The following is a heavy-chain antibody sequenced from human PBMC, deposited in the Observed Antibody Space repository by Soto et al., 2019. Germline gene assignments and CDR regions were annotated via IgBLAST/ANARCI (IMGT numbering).Heavy chain of an antibody. CDR2: INPNTGGT. V-gene: IGHV1-2*04. Sequence: VASVKVSCKASGYTFTGYYIHWVRQAPGQGLEWMGLINPNTGGTDYAQKFLGLVTLTRDTSIRTAYMELSRLGSDDTAAYFSAPQPGDSYGSECY. D-gene: IGHD5-18*01. CDR1: GYTFTGYY. CDR3: APQPGDSYGSECY. J-gene: IGHJ4*03.